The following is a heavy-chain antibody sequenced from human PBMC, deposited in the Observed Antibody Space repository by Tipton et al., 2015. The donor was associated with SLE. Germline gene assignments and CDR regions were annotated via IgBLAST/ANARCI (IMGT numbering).Heavy chain of an antibody. CDR3: AKAVGAMVVTYYFDY. CDR2: ISYDGSNK. V-gene: IGHV3-30*04. Sequence: SLRLSCAASGFTFSSYAMHWVRQDPGKGLEWVAVISYDGSNKYYADSGKGRFTISRDNSKNTLYLQMNSLRAEDTAVYYCAKAVGAMVVTYYFDYWGQGTLVTVSS. J-gene: IGHJ4*02. D-gene: IGHD4-23*01. CDR1: GFTFSSYA.